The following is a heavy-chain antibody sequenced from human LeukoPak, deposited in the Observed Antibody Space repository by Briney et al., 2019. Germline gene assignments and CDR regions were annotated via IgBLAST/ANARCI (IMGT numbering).Heavy chain of an antibody. J-gene: IGHJ5*02. Sequence: VSVKVSCKASGYTFTSYYMHWVRQAPGQGLEWMGIINPSGGSTSYAQKFQGRVTMTRDMSTSTVYMELSSLRSEDTAVYYCARDRAFVGYCSSTSCSRDWFDPWGQGTLVTVSS. CDR1: GYTFTSYY. CDR3: ARDRAFVGYCSSTSCSRDWFDP. V-gene: IGHV1-46*01. CDR2: INPSGGST. D-gene: IGHD2-2*01.